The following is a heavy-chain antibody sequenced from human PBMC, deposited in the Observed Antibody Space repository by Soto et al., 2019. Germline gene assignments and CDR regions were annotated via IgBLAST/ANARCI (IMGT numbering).Heavy chain of an antibody. CDR2: IIPIFGTA. Sequence: SLKVYCNASGGTFSSDAISWVRQAPGQGLEWMGGIIPIFGTANYAQKFQGRVTITADESTSTAYMELSSLRSEDTAVYYCARASAAGIAYYGMDVWGQGTTVTVSS. J-gene: IGHJ6*02. CDR3: ARASAAGIAYYGMDV. CDR1: GGTFSSDA. V-gene: IGHV1-69*01. D-gene: IGHD6-13*01.